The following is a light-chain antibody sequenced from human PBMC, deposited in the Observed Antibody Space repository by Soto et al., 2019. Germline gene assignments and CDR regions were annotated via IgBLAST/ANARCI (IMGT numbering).Light chain of an antibody. CDR3: QEYGSSPGT. J-gene: IGKJ1*01. Sequence: EIVLTQSPGTLSLSPGERATLSCRANQSVSSSYLAWYQQKPGQAPRLLIYGASSRATGIPDRFSGSGSGTDFTLNISRLEPEDFAVYYCQEYGSSPGTFGQGTKVEIK. CDR1: QSVSSSY. V-gene: IGKV3-20*01. CDR2: GAS.